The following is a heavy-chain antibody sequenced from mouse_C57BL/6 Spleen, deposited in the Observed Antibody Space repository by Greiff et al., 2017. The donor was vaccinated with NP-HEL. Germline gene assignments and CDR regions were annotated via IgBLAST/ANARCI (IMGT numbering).Heavy chain of an antibody. CDR2: INPSNGGT. J-gene: IGHJ3*01. V-gene: IGHV1-53*01. CDR1: GYTFTSYW. Sequence: VQLQQSGTELVKPGASVKLSCKASGYTFTSYWMHWVKQRPGQGLEWIGNINPSNGGTNYNEKFKSKATLTVDKSSSTAYMQLSSLTSEDSAVYYCARSFYGYPAWFAYWGQGTLVTVSA. CDR3: ARSFYGYPAWFAY. D-gene: IGHD2-9*01.